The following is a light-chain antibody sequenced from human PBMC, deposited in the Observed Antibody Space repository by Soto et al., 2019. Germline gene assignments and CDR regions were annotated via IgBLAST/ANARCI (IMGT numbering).Light chain of an antibody. CDR3: MQALHTPNT. V-gene: IGKV2-28*01. J-gene: IGKJ5*01. CDR1: QSLLHSNGYNY. CDR2: LGS. Sequence: DIVMTQSPLSLPVTPGEPASISCRSSQSLLHSNGYNYLDWYLQKPGQSPQLLIFLGSNRASGVPDRFSGSGSGTVFTPKISRVEAEDVGVYYCMQALHTPNTFGQGTRLEIK.